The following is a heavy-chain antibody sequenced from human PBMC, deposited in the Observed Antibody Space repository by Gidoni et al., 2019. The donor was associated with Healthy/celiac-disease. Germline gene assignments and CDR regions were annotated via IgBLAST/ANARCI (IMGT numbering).Heavy chain of an antibody. CDR2: IIPIFGTA. Sequence: VQLVQSGAEVKKPGSSVKVSCKASGGTFSSSAISWVRQAPGQGREWMGGIIPIFGTANYAQKFQGRVTITADESTSTAYMELSSLRSEDTAVYYCASLYYDILTGYYQNDYWGQGTLVTVSS. V-gene: IGHV1-69*01. CDR1: GGTFSSSA. CDR3: ASLYYDILTGYYQNDY. D-gene: IGHD3-9*01. J-gene: IGHJ4*02.